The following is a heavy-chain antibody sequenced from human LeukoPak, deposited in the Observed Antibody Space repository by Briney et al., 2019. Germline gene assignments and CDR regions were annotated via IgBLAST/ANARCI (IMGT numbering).Heavy chain of an antibody. V-gene: IGHV1-18*01. CDR2: ISAYNGNT. CDR1: GYTFTSYG. CDR3: ARFDILTGSDYFDC. J-gene: IGHJ4*02. D-gene: IGHD3-9*01. Sequence: ASVKVSCKASGYTFTSYGISWVRQAPGQGLEWMGWISAYNGNTNYAQKLQGRVTMTTDTSTSTAYMELRSLRSDDTAVYYCARFDILTGSDYFDCWGQGTLVTVSS.